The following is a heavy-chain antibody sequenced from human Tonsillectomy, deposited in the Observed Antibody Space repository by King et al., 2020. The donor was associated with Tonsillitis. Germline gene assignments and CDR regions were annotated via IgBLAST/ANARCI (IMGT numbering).Heavy chain of an antibody. CDR3: ARGPYGSGTYNYGMDV. D-gene: IGHD3-10*01. J-gene: IGHJ6*02. CDR2: IYSGGNT. CDR1: GFTVSSNY. Sequence: QLVQSGGGLVQPGGSLRLSCAASGFTVSSNYMTWVRQAPGKGLEWVSVIYSGGNTYYADSVKGRFTISRHNSKNTVYLQMNSLRAEDTAVYYCARGPYGSGTYNYGMDVWGQGATVTVSS. V-gene: IGHV3-53*04.